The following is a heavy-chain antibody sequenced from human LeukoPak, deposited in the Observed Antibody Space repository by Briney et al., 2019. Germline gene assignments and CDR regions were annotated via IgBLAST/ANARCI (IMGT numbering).Heavy chain of an antibody. CDR3: ARAIPAAIEISCWFDP. CDR1: GYTFTSYG. V-gene: IGHV1-18*01. Sequence: EASVKVSCKASGYTFTSYGISWVRQAPGQGLEWMGWISAYNGNTNYAQKFQGRVTMTTDTSTSTAYMELRSLRSDDTAVYYCARAIPAAIEISCWFDPWGQGTLVTVSS. CDR2: ISAYNGNT. D-gene: IGHD2-2*01. J-gene: IGHJ5*02.